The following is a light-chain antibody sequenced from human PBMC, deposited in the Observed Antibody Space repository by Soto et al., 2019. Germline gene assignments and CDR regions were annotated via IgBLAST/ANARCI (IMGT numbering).Light chain of an antibody. CDR2: AAS. CDR3: QQSFASLRT. J-gene: IGKJ1*01. CDR1: QSIRTY. Sequence: DIQMTQSPSSLSASVGDRDTITCRASQSIRTYLNWFQQRPGKAPKLLIYAASTLQGGVPSRFSGSGSGTDFTLTISSLQSEDFAPYCCQQSFASLRTFGQGTTVEI. V-gene: IGKV1-39*01.